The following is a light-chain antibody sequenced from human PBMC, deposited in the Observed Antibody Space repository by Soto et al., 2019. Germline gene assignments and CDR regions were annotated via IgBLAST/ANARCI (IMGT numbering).Light chain of an antibody. V-gene: IGLV1-44*01. CDR2: SLN. J-gene: IGLJ2*01. CDR3: AAWDDSLNGPV. Sequence: QSVLTQPPSASGTPGQKVTISCSGSNSNVGDNTVNWYQQLPGAAPKLLIYSLNQRPSGVPDRFSGSKSGTSASLAISGLQSEDEADYYCAAWDDSLNGPVFGGGTKLTVL. CDR1: NSNVGDNT.